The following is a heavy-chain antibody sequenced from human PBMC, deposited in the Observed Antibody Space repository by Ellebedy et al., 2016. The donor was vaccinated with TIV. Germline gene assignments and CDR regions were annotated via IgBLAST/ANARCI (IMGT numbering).Heavy chain of an antibody. Sequence: PGGSLRLSCAASGFTFNTYWMHWVRQAPGKGLVWVSRVISDGSSTNYADSVKGRFTISIDNAKNTLYLQMNSLRAEDTAVYYCVREYSSSSGRVFDIWGQGTRVTVSS. D-gene: IGHD6-6*01. CDR1: GFTFNTYW. V-gene: IGHV3-74*01. CDR3: VREYSSSSGRVFDI. J-gene: IGHJ3*02. CDR2: VISDGSST.